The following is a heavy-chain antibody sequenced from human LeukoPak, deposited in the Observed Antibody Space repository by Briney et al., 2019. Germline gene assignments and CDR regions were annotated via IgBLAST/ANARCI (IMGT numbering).Heavy chain of an antibody. CDR2: ISLSFSGT. V-gene: IGHV3-23*01. CDR1: GFTFRSYA. J-gene: IGHJ4*02. Sequence: GGSLRLSCAGSGFTFRSYAMSWVRQAPGKGLEWVSAISLSFSGTYYVDSVRGRFTISRDNSKNLLYMQMNSLRAEDTAVYYCAKVINSGFYYYFDYWGQGTLVTVSS. D-gene: IGHD3-22*01. CDR3: AKVINSGFYYYFDY.